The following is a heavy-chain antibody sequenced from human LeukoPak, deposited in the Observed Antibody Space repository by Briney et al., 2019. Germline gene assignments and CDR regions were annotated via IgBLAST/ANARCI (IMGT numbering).Heavy chain of an antibody. CDR2: INPNSGGT. Sequence: ASVKVSCKASGYTFTGYYMHWVRQAPGQGLEWMGWINPNSGGTNYAQKFQGRVTMTRDTSISPAYMELSRLRSDDPAVYYCARSNYYNWNYGIDYWGQGTLVTVSS. J-gene: IGHJ4*02. CDR3: ARSNYYNWNYGIDY. V-gene: IGHV1-2*02. D-gene: IGHD1-7*01. CDR1: GYTFTGYY.